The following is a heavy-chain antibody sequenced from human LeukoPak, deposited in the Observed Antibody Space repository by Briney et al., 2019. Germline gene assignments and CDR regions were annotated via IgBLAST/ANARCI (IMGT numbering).Heavy chain of an antibody. Sequence: PGGSLRLSCAASGSEFTFSSSGMHWVRQAPGKGLEWVALIWSDGSNKYYAGSVKGRFTISRDNSNNTLYLQMNSLRAEDTALYYCASTGRGYYDSIDYWGQGTLVTVSS. J-gene: IGHJ4*02. D-gene: IGHD3-22*01. CDR2: IWSDGSNK. V-gene: IGHV3-33*08. CDR1: GSEFTFSSSG. CDR3: ASTGRGYYDSIDY.